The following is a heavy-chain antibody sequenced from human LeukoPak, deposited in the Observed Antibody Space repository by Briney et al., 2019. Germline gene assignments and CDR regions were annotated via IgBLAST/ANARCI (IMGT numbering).Heavy chain of an antibody. CDR1: TFNFGLYV. CDR2: ISGGGLST. V-gene: IGHV3-23*01. J-gene: IGHJ4*02. CDR3: AKGVTMGALSYFDY. D-gene: IGHD1-26*01. Sequence: GGSLRLSCEASTFNFGLYVMTWARQAPGKGLEWVSGISGGGLSTYYTDSVKGRFTISRDNSKNTLYLQMNSLRAEDTAVYYCAKGVTMGALSYFDYWGQGTLVTVSS.